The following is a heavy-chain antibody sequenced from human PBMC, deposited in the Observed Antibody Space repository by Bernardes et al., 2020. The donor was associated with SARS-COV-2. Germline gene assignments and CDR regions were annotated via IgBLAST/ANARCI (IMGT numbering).Heavy chain of an antibody. Sequence: GGSLRLSCAVSGFSVSTNYMSWVRQAPGRGPEWVSVFYRGDETYYADSVKGRFTISRDNSKNTLYLQMNNMRAEDTALYYCAGSVGMGGRGRLDVWGQGTTVTVSS. CDR3: AGSVGMGGRGRLDV. D-gene: IGHD3-16*01. J-gene: IGHJ6*02. CDR2: FYRGDET. V-gene: IGHV3-53*01. CDR1: GFSVSTNY.